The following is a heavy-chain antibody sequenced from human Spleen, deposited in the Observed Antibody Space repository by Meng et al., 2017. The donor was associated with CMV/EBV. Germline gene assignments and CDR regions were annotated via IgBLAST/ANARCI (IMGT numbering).Heavy chain of an antibody. CDR3: ATERDTSSSTLDS. Sequence: ASSFTFTNYVMNWVRQAPGKGLEWVAVISHDGTKKYYADSVKGRFTISRDNSKNTLYLQMNGLRAEDTAIYYCATERDTSSSTLDSWGQGTVVTVSS. CDR2: ISHDGTKK. CDR1: SFTFTNYV. D-gene: IGHD6-6*01. J-gene: IGHJ4*02. V-gene: IGHV3-30-3*01.